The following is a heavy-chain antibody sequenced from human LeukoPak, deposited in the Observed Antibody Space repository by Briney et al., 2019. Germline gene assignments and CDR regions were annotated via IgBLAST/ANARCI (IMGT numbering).Heavy chain of an antibody. V-gene: IGHV1-2*02. CDR2: INPNSGGT. D-gene: IGHD6-19*01. CDR1: GYTFTGYY. J-gene: IGHJ4*02. CDR3: LREIYSSGWGPGY. Sequence: ASVKVSCKASGYTFTGYYMHWVRQAPGQGLEWMGWINPNSGGTNYAQKFQGRVTMTRDTSISTAYMELSRLRSDDTAVYYCLREIYSSGWGPGYWGQGTLVTVSS.